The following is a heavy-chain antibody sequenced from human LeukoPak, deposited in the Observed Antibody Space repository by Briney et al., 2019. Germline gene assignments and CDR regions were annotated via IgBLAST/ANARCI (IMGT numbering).Heavy chain of an antibody. J-gene: IGHJ6*03. CDR2: INPSGGST. CDR1: GYTFTSYY. V-gene: IGHV1-46*01. Sequence: GASVKVSRKASGYTFTSYYMHWVRQAPGQGLEWMGIINPSGGSTSYAQKFQGRVTMTRDMSTSTVYMELSSLRSEDTAVYYCARDPGLSRFVSSGGHYYMDVWGKGTTVTVSS. D-gene: IGHD6-19*01. CDR3: ARDPGLSRFVSSGGHYYMDV.